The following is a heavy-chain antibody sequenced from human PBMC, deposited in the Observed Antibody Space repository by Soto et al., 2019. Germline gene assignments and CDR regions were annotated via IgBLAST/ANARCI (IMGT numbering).Heavy chain of an antibody. V-gene: IGHV1-8*01. CDR3: ARARRNYYHYYGMDV. Sequence: ASVKVSCKASGYTFTSYDINWVRQATGQGLEWMGWINPNSGNTGYAQKLQGRVTMTRNTSISTAYMELSSLRSEDTAVYYCARARRNYYHYYGMDVWGQGTTVTVSS. J-gene: IGHJ6*02. CDR1: GYTFTSYD. CDR2: INPNSGNT.